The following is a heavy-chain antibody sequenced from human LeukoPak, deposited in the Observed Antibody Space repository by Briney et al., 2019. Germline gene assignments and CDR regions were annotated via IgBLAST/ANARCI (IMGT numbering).Heavy chain of an antibody. CDR2: INHSGST. V-gene: IGHV4-34*01. CDR3: ARNHPYYDILTGYYKGYYFDY. CDR1: GGSISSYY. Sequence: PSETLSLTCNVSGGSISSYYWSWIRQPPGKGLEWIGEINHSGSTNYNPSLKSRVTISVDTSKNQFSLKLSSVTAADTAVYYCARNHPYYDILTGYYKGYYFDYWGQGTLVTVSS. D-gene: IGHD3-9*01. J-gene: IGHJ4*02.